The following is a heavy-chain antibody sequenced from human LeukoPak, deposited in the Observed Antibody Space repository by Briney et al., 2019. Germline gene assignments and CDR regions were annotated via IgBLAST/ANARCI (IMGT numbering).Heavy chain of an antibody. CDR3: VRGTSRENGYGGDDPY. CDR1: GFTFDNYV. J-gene: IGHJ4*02. CDR2: ISAVFPNT. V-gene: IGHV3-23*01. D-gene: IGHD2-21*02. Sequence: GGSLRLSCAASGFTFDNYVMAWFRQAPGKGLEWVSTISAVFPNTYSADSVKGRFTISRDNAKNTLFLQMDSLRAEDTAVYYCVRGTSRENGYGGDDPYWGQGTLVTVSS.